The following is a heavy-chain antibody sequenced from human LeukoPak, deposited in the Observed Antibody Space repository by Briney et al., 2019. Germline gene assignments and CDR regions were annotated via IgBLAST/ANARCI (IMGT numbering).Heavy chain of an antibody. J-gene: IGHJ4*02. D-gene: IGHD5-18*01. CDR1: GFSLSTSGVG. Sequence: SGTTLVKPTQTLTLTCTFSGFSLSTSGVGVGWIRQPPGKALEWLALIYWDDDKRYSPSLKSRLTITKDTSKNQVVLTMTNMDPVDTATYYCAHIVDTAMVMDYWGQGTLVTVSS. CDR2: IYWDDDK. V-gene: IGHV2-5*02. CDR3: AHIVDTAMVMDY.